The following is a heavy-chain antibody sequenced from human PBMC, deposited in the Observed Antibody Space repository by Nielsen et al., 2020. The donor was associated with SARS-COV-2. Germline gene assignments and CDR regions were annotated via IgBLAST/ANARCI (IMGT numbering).Heavy chain of an antibody. CDR1: GYTFTSNG. V-gene: IGHV1-18*01. CDR2: ISTHKGKT. D-gene: IGHD6-13*01. CDR3: ARSQHLSK. Sequence: ASVKVSCKASGYTFTSNGISWVRQAPGQGLEWMGWISTHKGKTNYAQKLQGRVTMTTDTSTSTAYMEVSSLRSEDTAVYYCARSQHLSKWGQGTLVTVSS. J-gene: IGHJ4*02.